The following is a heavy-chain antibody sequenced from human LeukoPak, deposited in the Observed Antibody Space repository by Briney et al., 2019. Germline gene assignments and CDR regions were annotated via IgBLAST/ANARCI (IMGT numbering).Heavy chain of an antibody. J-gene: IGHJ2*01. CDR2: ISHDGADT. Sequence: GGSLRLSCAVSGFTFSTYVMHWVRQAPGKGLMWVSRISHDGADTSYADSVEDRFTVSRDNAKNTLYLQMNSLRADDTAVYYCARDVNLLFFDVWGRGTLVTVSS. V-gene: IGHV3-74*01. D-gene: IGHD2-21*01. CDR3: ARDVNLLFFDV. CDR1: GFTFSTYV.